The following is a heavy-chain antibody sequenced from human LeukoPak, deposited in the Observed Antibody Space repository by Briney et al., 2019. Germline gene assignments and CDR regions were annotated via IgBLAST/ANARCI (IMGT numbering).Heavy chain of an antibody. CDR2: IYYSGST. Sequence: SETLSLTCTVSGGSISSYYWSWIRQPPGKGLEWIGYIYYSGSTNYNPSLKSRVTISVDTSKNQFSLKLSSVTAADTAVYYCARVLSVAVAGAFDYWGQGTLVTVSS. CDR3: ARVLSVAVAGAFDY. CDR1: GGSISSYY. D-gene: IGHD6-19*01. J-gene: IGHJ4*02. V-gene: IGHV4-59*01.